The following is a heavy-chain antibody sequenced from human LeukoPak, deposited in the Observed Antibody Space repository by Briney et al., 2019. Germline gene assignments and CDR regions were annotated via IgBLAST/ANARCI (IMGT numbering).Heavy chain of an antibody. Sequence: GGSLRLSCAASGFTFSSYAMHWVRQAPGKGLEWVAVISYDGSNKYYADSVKGRFTISRDNSKSTLYLQMNSLRAEDTAVYYCAREVDEYDILTGYFPYWGQGTLVTVSS. V-gene: IGHV3-30*04. CDR1: GFTFSSYA. J-gene: IGHJ4*02. CDR2: ISYDGSNK. CDR3: AREVDEYDILTGYFPY. D-gene: IGHD3-9*01.